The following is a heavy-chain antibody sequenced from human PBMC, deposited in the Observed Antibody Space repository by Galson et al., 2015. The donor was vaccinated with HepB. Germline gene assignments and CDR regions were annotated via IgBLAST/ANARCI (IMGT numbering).Heavy chain of an antibody. D-gene: IGHD1-26*01. V-gene: IGHV4-39*07. Sequence: TLSLTCTVSGGSISSSSSYWGWIRQPPGKGLEWIGSIYYSGSTYYNPSLKSRVTISIDTSKNQFSLKLSSVTAADTAVYYCAGRGELLQGGYYYYGMDVWGQGTTVTVSS. CDR3: AGRGELLQGGYYYYGMDV. J-gene: IGHJ6*02. CDR1: GGSISSSSSY. CDR2: IYYSGST.